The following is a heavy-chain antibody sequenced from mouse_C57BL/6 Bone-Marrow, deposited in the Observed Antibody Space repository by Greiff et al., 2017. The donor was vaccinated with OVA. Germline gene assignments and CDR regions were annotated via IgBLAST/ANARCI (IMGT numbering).Heavy chain of an antibody. CDR1: GYTFTSYW. CDR2: IDPSDSYT. Sequence: QVQLQQPGAELVMPGASVKLSCKASGYTFTSYWMHWVKQRPGQGLEWIGEIDPSDSYTNYNQKFKGKSTLTVDKSSSTAYMQLSSLTSEDSAVDYCARGAYYSKRYFDVWGTGTTVTVSS. V-gene: IGHV1-69*01. CDR3: ARGAYYSKRYFDV. J-gene: IGHJ1*03. D-gene: IGHD2-5*01.